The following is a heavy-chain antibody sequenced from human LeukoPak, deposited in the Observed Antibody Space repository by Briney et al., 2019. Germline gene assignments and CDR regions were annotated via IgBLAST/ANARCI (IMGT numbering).Heavy chain of an antibody. CDR1: GGSVRSYY. Sequence: PSETLSLTCSVSGGSVRSYYWSSIRQPPGKGLEWIGDIDSSGSTIYNPSLRSRVTISRDTSKNQFSLKLTSVTAADTAVYYCARGGTTVTSVLTGWGQGTLVTVSS. CDR3: ARGGTTVTSVLTG. CDR2: IDSSGST. V-gene: IGHV4-59*02. D-gene: IGHD4-17*01. J-gene: IGHJ4*02.